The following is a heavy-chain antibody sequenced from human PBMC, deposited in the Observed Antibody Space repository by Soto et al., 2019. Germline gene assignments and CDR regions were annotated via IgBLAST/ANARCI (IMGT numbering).Heavy chain of an antibody. CDR2: ISYDESNK. J-gene: IGHJ4*02. CDR1: GFTFSSYG. D-gene: IGHD3-10*01. Sequence: QVQLVESGGGVVQPGRSLRLSCAASGFTFSSYGMHWVRQAPGKGPEWVAVISYDESNKYYADSVKGRFTISRDNSKNTLYLQMNSLRPEDTAVYFCAKGQKVLLWFGELVDYWGQGTLVTVSS. CDR3: AKGQKVLLWFGELVDY. V-gene: IGHV3-30*18.